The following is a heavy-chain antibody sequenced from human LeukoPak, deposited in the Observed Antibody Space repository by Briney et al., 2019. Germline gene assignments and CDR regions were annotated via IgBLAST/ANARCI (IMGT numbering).Heavy chain of an antibody. Sequence: ASVKVSCKASGYTFTGYYMHWVRQAPGQGLEWMGRINPNSGGTNYAQKFQGRVTMTRDTSISTAYMELSRLRSDDTAVYYCARLLWFGELYSGFDPWGQGTLVTVSS. CDR3: ARLLWFGELYSGFDP. V-gene: IGHV1-2*06. D-gene: IGHD3-10*01. CDR1: GYTFTGYY. CDR2: INPNSGGT. J-gene: IGHJ5*02.